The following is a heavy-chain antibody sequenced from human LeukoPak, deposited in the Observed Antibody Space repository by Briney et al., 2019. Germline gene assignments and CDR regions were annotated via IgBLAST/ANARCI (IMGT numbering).Heavy chain of an antibody. CDR3: ARVRPDYYYGVDV. V-gene: IGHV4-30-4*01. CDR2: IYDIGIP. CDR1: GGSISSGDYY. J-gene: IGHJ6*02. Sequence: SETLSLTCTVSGGSISSGDYYWSWLRQPPGKGLECIGYIYDIGIPYYNPSLKSRLSISLDTSKNQFSLKVTSVTAADTAVYYCARVRPDYYYGVDVWGQGTTVTVSS.